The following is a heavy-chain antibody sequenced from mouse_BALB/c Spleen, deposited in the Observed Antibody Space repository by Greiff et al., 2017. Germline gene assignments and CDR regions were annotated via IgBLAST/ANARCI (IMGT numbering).Heavy chain of an antibody. CDR3: ARALDGNYEGYFDY. J-gene: IGHJ2*01. CDR1: GYTFTDYW. CDR2: IDTSDSYT. V-gene: IGHV1-69*01. D-gene: IGHD2-1*01. Sequence: QVQLQQSGAELVMPGASVKMSCKASGYTFTDYWMHWVKQRPGQGLEWIGAIDTSDSYTSYNQKFKGKATLTVDESSSTAYMQLSSLTSEDSAVYYCARALDGNYEGYFDYWGQGTTLTVSA.